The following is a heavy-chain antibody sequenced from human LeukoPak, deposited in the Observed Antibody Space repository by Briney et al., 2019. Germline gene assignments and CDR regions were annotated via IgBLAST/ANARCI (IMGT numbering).Heavy chain of an antibody. CDR1: GYTFTSYA. J-gene: IGHJ4*02. Sequence: GASVTVSCTASGYTFTSYAMNWVRQAPGQGLEWMGWINTNTGTPTYAQGFTGRFVLSLATSDSTAYLQISSLTAEDTAVYYCARAVAGDYWGQGTLVTVSS. D-gene: IGHD6-19*01. V-gene: IGHV7-4-1*02. CDR3: ARAVAGDY. CDR2: INTNTGTP.